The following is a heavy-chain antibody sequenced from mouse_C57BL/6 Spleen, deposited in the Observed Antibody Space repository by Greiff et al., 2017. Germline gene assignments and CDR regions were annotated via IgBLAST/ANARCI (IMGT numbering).Heavy chain of an antibody. CDR2: IDPSDSYT. J-gene: IGHJ4*01. CDR3: ARRGDAMDY. V-gene: IGHV1-50*01. Sequence: QVQLQQPGAELVKPGASVKLSCKASGYTFTSYWMQWVKQRPGQGLEWIGEIDPSDSYTNYNQKFKGKATLTVHTSSSTAYMQLSSLTSEDSAVYYCARRGDAMDYWGQGTSVTVSS. CDR1: GYTFTSYW.